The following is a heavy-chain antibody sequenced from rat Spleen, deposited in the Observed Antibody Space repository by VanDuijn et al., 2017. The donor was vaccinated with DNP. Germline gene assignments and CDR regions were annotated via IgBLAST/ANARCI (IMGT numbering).Heavy chain of an antibody. CDR3: ARLPSIIIAAQWYFDF. CDR1: GFSFRDYD. J-gene: IGHJ1*01. D-gene: IGHD1-2*01. CDR2: MSPTTRSS. Sequence: EVQLVESGGDLVQPGRSLKLSCVASGFSFRDYDMAWVRQAPTKGLEWVACMSPTTRSSYYRDFVRGRCNVSRDDATSSLYLQMDSLRSEDKATYYCARLPSIIIAAQWYFDFWGPGTMVTVSS. V-gene: IGHV5-25*01.